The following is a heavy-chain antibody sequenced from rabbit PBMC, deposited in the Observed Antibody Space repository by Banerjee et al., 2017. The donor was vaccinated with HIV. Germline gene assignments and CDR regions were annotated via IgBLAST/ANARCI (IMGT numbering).Heavy chain of an antibody. CDR2: IYTTSGST. Sequence: QSLEESGGDLVKPGASLTLTCTASGFSFSSSYCICWVRQAPGRGLELIACIYTTSGSTDYASWVNGRFTISSDNAQNTVDLQMTSMTGADTDTYFCARWVSGSNYWDLWGPGTLVTVS. J-gene: IGHJ4*01. D-gene: IGHD8-1*01. CDR1: GFSFSSSYC. CDR3: ARWVSGSNYWDL. V-gene: IGHV1S40*01.